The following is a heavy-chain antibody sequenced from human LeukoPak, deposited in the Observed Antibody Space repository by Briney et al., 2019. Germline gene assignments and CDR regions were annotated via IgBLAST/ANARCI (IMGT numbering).Heavy chain of an antibody. V-gene: IGHV3-21*01. CDR2: ISSSSNYI. CDR3: ARGTLGAWGW. D-gene: IGHD6-19*01. J-gene: IGHJ4*02. Sequence: PGGSLRLSCAASGFTLSSYAMHWVRQAPGKGLEWVSSISSSSNYIHYADSVKGRFTISRDNAKNSLYLQMNSLRAEDTAVYFCARGTLGAWGWWGQGTLVTVSS. CDR1: GFTLSSYA.